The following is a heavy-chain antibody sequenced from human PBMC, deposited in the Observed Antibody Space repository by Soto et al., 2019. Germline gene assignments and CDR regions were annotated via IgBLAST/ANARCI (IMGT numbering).Heavy chain of an antibody. Sequence: GSLRLSCAASGFTFSSYAMSWVRQAPGKGLEWVSAISGSGGSTYYADSVKGRFTISRDNSKNTLYLQMNSLRAEDTAVYYCAKDYQGLLWFGELLPLLDAFDIWGQGTMVTVS. J-gene: IGHJ3*02. D-gene: IGHD3-10*01. V-gene: IGHV3-23*01. CDR3: AKDYQGLLWFGELLPLLDAFDI. CDR1: GFTFSSYA. CDR2: ISGSGGST.